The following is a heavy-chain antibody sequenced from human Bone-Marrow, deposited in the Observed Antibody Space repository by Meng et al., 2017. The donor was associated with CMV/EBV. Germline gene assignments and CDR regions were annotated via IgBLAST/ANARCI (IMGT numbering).Heavy chain of an antibody. J-gene: IGHJ4*02. CDR3: AREVGYDSSGSQPD. D-gene: IGHD3-22*01. CDR1: GYTFTSYY. V-gene: IGHV1-46*01. CDR2: INPSGGST. Sequence: ASGYTFTSYYLHWVRQAPEQGLGWMGIINPSGGSTSYAQKFQDKVTMTRDTSTSTVYMELSSLRSEDTAVYYCAREVGYDSSGSQPDWGQGTLVTVSS.